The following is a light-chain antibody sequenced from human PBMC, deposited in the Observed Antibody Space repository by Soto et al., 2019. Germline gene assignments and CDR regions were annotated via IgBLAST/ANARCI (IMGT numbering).Light chain of an antibody. CDR1: QSISSK. J-gene: IGKJ4*01. Sequence: EVVMTQSPATLSVSPGDRATLSCRASQSISSKLAWYQQKPGQAPRLLIYAASTRATGIPARCSGSGSGTEFTLNISSLQSEDFAVYYCQQYNNWPPNTFGGGTKVEIK. CDR3: QQYNNWPPNT. V-gene: IGKV3D-15*01. CDR2: AAS.